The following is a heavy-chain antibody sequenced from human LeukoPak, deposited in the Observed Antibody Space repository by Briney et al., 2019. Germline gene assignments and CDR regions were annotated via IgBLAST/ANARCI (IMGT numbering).Heavy chain of an antibody. CDR2: IYSGGST. CDR3: AREWSYGDFDF. Sequence: GGSLRLSCAASGFTVSSNYMSWVRQAPGKGLEWVSVIYSGGSTYYADSVKGRFTISRDNSKNTLYLQMNSLRAEDTAVYYCAREWSYGDFDFWGQGTLVTVSS. J-gene: IGHJ4*02. D-gene: IGHD5-18*01. V-gene: IGHV3-53*01. CDR1: GFTVSSNY.